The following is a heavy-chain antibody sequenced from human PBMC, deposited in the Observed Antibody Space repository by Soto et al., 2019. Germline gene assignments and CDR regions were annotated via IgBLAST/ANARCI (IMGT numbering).Heavy chain of an antibody. CDR2: IYPGDSDT. D-gene: IGHD1-26*01. CDR3: ARRGGAYYYGMDV. CDR1: GYSFTSYW. Sequence: RGSLKISCKGSGYSFTSYWIGWVRQMPGKGLEWMGIIYPGDSDTRYSPSFQGQVTISADKSISTAYLQWSSLKASDTAMYYCARRGGAYYYGMDVWGQGTTVTVSS. J-gene: IGHJ6*02. V-gene: IGHV5-51*01.